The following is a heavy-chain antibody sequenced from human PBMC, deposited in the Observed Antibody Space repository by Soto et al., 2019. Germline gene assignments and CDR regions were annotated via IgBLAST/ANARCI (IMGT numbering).Heavy chain of an antibody. CDR1: GGSFSGYY. Sequence: QVQLQQWGAGLLKPSETLSLTCAVYGGSFSGYYWSWIRQPPGKGLEWIGEINHSGSTNYNPSLKSRLTILVTGPKKQFSLKLCSVTAAGTAGYYCARGFEYGSSPPIYYYYMDVWGKGTTVTVFS. V-gene: IGHV4-34*01. J-gene: IGHJ6*03. CDR2: INHSGST. D-gene: IGHD6-6*01. CDR3: ARGFEYGSSPPIYYYYMDV.